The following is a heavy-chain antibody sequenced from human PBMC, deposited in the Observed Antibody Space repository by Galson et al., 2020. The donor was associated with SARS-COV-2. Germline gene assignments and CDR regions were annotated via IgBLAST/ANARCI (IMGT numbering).Heavy chain of an antibody. V-gene: IGHV4-4*02. CDR3: ARRYCSGGSCGAFDI. Sequence: SQTLSLTCAVSGGSISRSHWWSWVRQPPGNGRAGSGEIYHSGSTNYNPSLKSRVTISVDKSKNQFSLKLSSVTAADTAVYYCARRYCSGGSCGAFDIWGQGTMVTVSS. J-gene: IGHJ3*02. D-gene: IGHD2-15*01. CDR1: GGSISRSHW. CDR2: IYHSGST.